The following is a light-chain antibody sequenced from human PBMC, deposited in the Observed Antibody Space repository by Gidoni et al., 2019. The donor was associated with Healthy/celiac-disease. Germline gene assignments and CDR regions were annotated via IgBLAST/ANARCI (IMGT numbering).Light chain of an antibody. CDR3: QQRSNWPPWT. V-gene: IGKV3-11*01. Sequence: IVLTQSLATLSLSPGDRATLSCRASQSVSSYLAWYQQKPGQAPRLLIYDASTRATGIPAMFSGSGSGTDFTLTISSLEPEDFVVYYCQQRSNWPPWTFGQGTKVEIK. J-gene: IGKJ1*01. CDR1: QSVSSY. CDR2: DAS.